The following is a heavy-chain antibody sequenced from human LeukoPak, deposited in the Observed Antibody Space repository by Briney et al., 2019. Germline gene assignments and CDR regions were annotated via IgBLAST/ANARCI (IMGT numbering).Heavy chain of an antibody. Sequence: GGSLRLSCAASGFIFSSFAMSWVRQAPGKGLEWVSTTSGSGGSTYYADSVKGRFTISRDNSKNTVYLQMNSLRAEDTALYYCAKDHEKDDGYSYGHDYWGQGTLVTVSS. CDR2: TSGSGGST. CDR1: GFIFSSFA. CDR3: AKDHEKDDGYSYGHDY. D-gene: IGHD5-18*01. V-gene: IGHV3-23*01. J-gene: IGHJ4*02.